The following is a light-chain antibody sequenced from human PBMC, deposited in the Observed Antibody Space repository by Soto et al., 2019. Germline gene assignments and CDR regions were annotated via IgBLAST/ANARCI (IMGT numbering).Light chain of an antibody. CDR3: QHYNSYYT. CDR1: QSISTW. CDR2: DAS. V-gene: IGKV1-5*01. Sequence: DIQMTQSPSTLSASVGDRVTITCRASQSISTWLAWYQQKPGKAPKLLIYDASILESGVPSMFSASVSLTEFTLTISSLQPDVFATYYCQHYNSYYTFGQGTLLEIK. J-gene: IGKJ5*01.